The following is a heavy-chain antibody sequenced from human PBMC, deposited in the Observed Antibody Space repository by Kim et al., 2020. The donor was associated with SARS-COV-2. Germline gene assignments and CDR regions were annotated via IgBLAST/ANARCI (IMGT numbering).Heavy chain of an antibody. CDR2: ISGSGGST. CDR1: GFTFSSYA. Sequence: GGSLRLSCAASGFTFSSYAMSWVRQAPGKGLEWVSAISGSGGSTYYADSVKGRFTISRDNSKNTLYLQMNSLRAEDTAVYYCAKDRDITMIVVVIKGAFDIWGQGTMVTVSS. V-gene: IGHV3-23*01. CDR3: AKDRDITMIVVVIKGAFDI. J-gene: IGHJ3*02. D-gene: IGHD3-22*01.